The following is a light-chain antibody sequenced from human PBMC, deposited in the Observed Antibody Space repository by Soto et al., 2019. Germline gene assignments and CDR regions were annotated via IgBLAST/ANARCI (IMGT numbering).Light chain of an antibody. CDR2: AAS. V-gene: IGKV1-6*01. Sequence: IQMTHSPSSLSASVGDRVTITCRASQGIRNDLGWYQQKPGKAPKLLIYAASSLQSGVPSRFSGSGSGKDFTLTISSLQPEDFATYYCIQDYNYPRTFGQGTKVEIX. CDR3: IQDYNYPRT. J-gene: IGKJ1*01. CDR1: QGIRND.